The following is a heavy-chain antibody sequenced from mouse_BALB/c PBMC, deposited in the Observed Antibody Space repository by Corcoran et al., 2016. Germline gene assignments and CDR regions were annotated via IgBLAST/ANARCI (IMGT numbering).Heavy chain of an antibody. CDR1: GYTFSSYW. J-gene: IGHJ3*01. V-gene: IGHV1-9*01. CDR3: ARGDGYPTHSWFAY. CDR2: ILPGSGST. D-gene: IGHD2-3*01. Sequence: QVQLQQSGAELMKPGASVKISCKATGYTFSSYWIEWVKQRPGHGLEWIGEILPGSGSTNYNEKFKGKATFTADTSSNTAYMQLSSRTSEDSAVYYCARGDGYPTHSWFAYWGQGTLVTVSA.